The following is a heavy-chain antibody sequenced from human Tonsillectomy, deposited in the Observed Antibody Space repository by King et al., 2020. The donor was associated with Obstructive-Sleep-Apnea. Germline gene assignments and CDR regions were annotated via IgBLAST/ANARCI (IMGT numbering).Heavy chain of an antibody. CDR2: INHSGGST. Sequence: VQLVESGAEVKKPGASVKVSCKASGYTFTSYYMHWVRQAPGQGLEWMGIINHSGGSTSYAQKFQGRVTMTRDTSTRTVYMELSSLSSEDTAVYYCARVLTAAAATSYYSYDMDVWGQGTTVTVSS. V-gene: IGHV1-46*03. D-gene: IGHD6-13*01. CDR3: ARVLTAAAATSYYSYDMDV. CDR1: GYTFTSYY. J-gene: IGHJ6*02.